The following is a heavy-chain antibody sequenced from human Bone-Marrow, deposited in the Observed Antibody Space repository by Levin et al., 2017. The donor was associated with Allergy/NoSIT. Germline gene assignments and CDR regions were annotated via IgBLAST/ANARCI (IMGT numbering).Heavy chain of an antibody. D-gene: IGHD3-16*01. Sequence: SQTLSLTCAISGDSFSSKSAAWNWIRQSPSKGLEWLGRTYYRSRWNTDYAVSVKSRITVNPDTSKNQFSLQLNSVTPDDTAVYYCARQYLGGCDYWGQGTLVTVSS. CDR2: TYYRSRWNT. CDR3: ARQYLGGCDY. J-gene: IGHJ4*02. V-gene: IGHV6-1*01. CDR1: GDSFSSKSAA.